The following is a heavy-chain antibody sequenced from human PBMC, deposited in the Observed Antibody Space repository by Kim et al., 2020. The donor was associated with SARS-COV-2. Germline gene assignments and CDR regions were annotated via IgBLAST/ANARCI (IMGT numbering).Heavy chain of an antibody. V-gene: IGHV3-21*01. J-gene: IGHJ6*02. D-gene: IGHD3-3*01. Sequence: GGSLRLSCAASGFTFSSYSMNWVRQAPGKGLEWVSSISSSSSYIYYADSVKGRFTISRDNAKNSLYLQMNSLRAEDTAVYYCARDISYRNRNFWSGEPYYYYGMDVWGQGTTVTVSS. CDR2: ISSSSSYI. CDR1: GFTFSSYS. CDR3: ARDISYRNRNFWSGEPYYYYGMDV.